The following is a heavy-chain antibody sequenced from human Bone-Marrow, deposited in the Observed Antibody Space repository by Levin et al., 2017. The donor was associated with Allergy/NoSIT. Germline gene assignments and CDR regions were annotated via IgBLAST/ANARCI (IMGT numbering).Heavy chain of an antibody. CDR2: IYHSGSS. D-gene: IGHD5/OR15-5a*01. Sequence: SETLSLTCTVSGDSISSGGYYWSWIRQHPGKGLEWIGYIYHSGSSDYSPSLKSRLTIAIDTSKNQFSLQLTAVTAADTGVYYCARVNVYRPYFYYGLDIWGRGTTVTVSS. CDR1: GDSISSGGYY. CDR3: ARVNVYRPYFYYGLDI. V-gene: IGHV4-31*03. J-gene: IGHJ6*02.